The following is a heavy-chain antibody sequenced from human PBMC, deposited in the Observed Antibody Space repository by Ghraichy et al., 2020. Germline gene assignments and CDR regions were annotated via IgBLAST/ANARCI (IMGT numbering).Heavy chain of an antibody. CDR3: ARDLYSGSYSENY. CDR1: GFTFSRYW. V-gene: IGHV3-7*04. D-gene: IGHD1-26*01. CDR2: INEDGGDV. J-gene: IGHJ4*02. Sequence: GESLNISCVGSGFTFSRYWMNWVRQVPGKGLEWVANINEDGGDVYYVNSVKGRFTVSRDNAKNSLFLQMNSLRAEDTAVYYCARDLYSGSYSENYWGQGALVTVSS.